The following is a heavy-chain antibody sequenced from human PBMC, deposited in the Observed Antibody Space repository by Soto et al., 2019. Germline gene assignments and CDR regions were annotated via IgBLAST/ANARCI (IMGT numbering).Heavy chain of an antibody. V-gene: IGHV3-23*01. CDR1: EFTFENYA. CDR2: IDGSGDARSA. D-gene: IGHD3-3*01. Sequence: EVHLLESGGALVQPGGSLRLSCAASEFTFENYAMTWVRQAPGKGLEWVAIIDGSGDARSAHYADSVKGRFTISRDNSRSTLYLQMNSLRGEDSAVYYCAKATRVRPAWAVFDHWGQGTLVTVSS. CDR3: AKATRVRPAWAVFDH. J-gene: IGHJ4*02.